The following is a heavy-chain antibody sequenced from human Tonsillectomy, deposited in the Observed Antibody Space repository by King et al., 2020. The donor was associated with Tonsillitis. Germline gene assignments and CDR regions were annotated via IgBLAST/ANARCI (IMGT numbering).Heavy chain of an antibody. CDR3: ARLRGALIVVVIGAFDI. CDR2: IHWHGDSR. V-gene: IGHV3-20*04. D-gene: IGHD3-22*01. CDR1: GFTFDDYD. Sequence: VQLVESGGGVVRPGVSLRLSCAASGFTFDDYDMSWVRQAPGKGLEWVSGIHWHGDSRRYADSVKGRFTISRDNAKNSLYLQMNSLRAEDTALYYCARLRGALIVVVIGAFDIWGQGTMVTVSS. J-gene: IGHJ3*02.